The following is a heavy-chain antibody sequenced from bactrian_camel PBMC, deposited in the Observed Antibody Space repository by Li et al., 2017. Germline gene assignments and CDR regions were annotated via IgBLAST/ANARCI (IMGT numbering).Heavy chain of an antibody. J-gene: IGHJ6*01. V-gene: IGHV3-2*01. Sequence: VQLVESGGGLVQPGGSLRLSCAGSGDMFMSWVRQAPGKGLEWVSSIYSDGTVTYYTESVKGRFTISRDNAANTVYLQMNSLKADDTALYYCAIVGRTYCSGRCYPADFVYWGQGTQVTVS. CDR3: AIVGRTYCSGRCYPADFVY. CDR1: GDMF. CDR2: IYSDGTVT. D-gene: IGHD1*01.